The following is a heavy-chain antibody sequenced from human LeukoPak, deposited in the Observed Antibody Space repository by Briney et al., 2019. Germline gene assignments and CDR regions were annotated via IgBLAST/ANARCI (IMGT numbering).Heavy chain of an antibody. CDR1: GFTFNNYA. V-gene: IGHV3-23*01. CDR2: FSASDSST. J-gene: IGHJ4*02. CDR3: AEEVWRSSAPPDY. D-gene: IGHD2-21*01. Sequence: GGSLRLSCASSGFTFNNYAMSSVGQAPGKGLEWVSLFSASDSSTYYADSVKGRFTISRDNSKNTLYLQMNSLRAEDTAVYYCAEEVWRSSAPPDYWGQGTLVTVSS.